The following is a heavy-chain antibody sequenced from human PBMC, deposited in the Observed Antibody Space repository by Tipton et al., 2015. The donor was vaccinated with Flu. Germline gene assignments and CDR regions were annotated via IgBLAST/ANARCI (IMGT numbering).Heavy chain of an antibody. CDR3: ARGAVVGKVSWLDP. Sequence: TLSLTCTVSGGYISSSSYYWGWIRQPPGKGLEWIGSMYYSGSTYYNPSLKSRVTISVDPSKNQFSLKLSSVTAADTAVYYCARGAVVGKVSWLDPWGQGTVVSVS. CDR1: GGYISSSSYY. D-gene: IGHD4-23*01. CDR2: MYYSGST. V-gene: IGHV4-39*07. J-gene: IGHJ5*02.